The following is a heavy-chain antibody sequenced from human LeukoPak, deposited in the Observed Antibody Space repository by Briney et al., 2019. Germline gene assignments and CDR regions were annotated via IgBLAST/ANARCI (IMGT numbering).Heavy chain of an antibody. CDR1: GYIFTNYD. D-gene: IGHD5-18*01. Sequence: AASVKVSCKASGYIFTNYDINWVRQATGQGLEWMGGMNPNSGNTGFAQKFQGRVTMTRNTSKSTAYMELSSLTSEDWAVYYCARARGYSYGYSDYWGQGTLVTVSS. J-gene: IGHJ4*02. CDR3: ARARGYSYGYSDY. CDR2: MNPNSGNT. V-gene: IGHV1-8*01.